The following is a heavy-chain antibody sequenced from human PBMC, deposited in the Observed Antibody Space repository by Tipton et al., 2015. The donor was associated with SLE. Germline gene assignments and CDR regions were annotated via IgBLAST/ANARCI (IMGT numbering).Heavy chain of an antibody. CDR2: IYTSGST. D-gene: IGHD3-3*01. V-gene: IGHV4-4*09. J-gene: IGHJ4*02. CDR1: GGSVSSYY. Sequence: TLSLTCTVSGGSVSSYYWSWIRQPPGKGLEWIGHIYTSGSTNYNPSLKSRVTMSVDTSKNQFSLKVTSVTAADTAVYYCARDYYNFWSGHFDYWGQGTLVTVSS. CDR3: ARDYYNFWSGHFDY.